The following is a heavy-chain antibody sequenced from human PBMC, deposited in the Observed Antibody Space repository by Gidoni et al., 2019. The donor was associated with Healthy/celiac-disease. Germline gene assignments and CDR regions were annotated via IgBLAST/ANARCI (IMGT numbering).Heavy chain of an antibody. V-gene: IGHV1-2*02. J-gene: IGHJ5*02. Sequence: QVQLVQSGAEVTKPGASVKVSCKASGYTFPGYYMHWGRQAPGQGLEWMGWINPNSGGTNYAQKFPGRVTMTRDTSISTAYMELSRLRSDDTAVYYCAREVQDSGYENPSWFDPWGQGTLVTVSS. CDR1: GYTFPGYY. CDR2: INPNSGGT. D-gene: IGHD5-12*01. CDR3: AREVQDSGYENPSWFDP.